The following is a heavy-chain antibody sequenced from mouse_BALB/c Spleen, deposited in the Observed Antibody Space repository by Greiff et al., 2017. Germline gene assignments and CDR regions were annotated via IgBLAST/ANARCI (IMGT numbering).Heavy chain of an antibody. CDR1: GFSLSRYS. Sequence: VQRVESGPGLVAPSQSLSITCTVSGFSLSRYSVHWVRQPPGKGLEWLGMIWGGGSTDYNSALKSRLSISKDNSKSQVFLKMNSLQTDDTAMYYCARNSGIYDGYYWYFDVWGAGTTVTVSS. CDR2: IWGGGST. J-gene: IGHJ1*01. CDR3: ARNSGIYDGYYWYFDV. D-gene: IGHD2-3*01. V-gene: IGHV2-6-4*01.